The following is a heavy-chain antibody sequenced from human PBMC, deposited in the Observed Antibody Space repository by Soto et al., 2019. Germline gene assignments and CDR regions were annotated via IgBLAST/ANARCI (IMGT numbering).Heavy chain of an antibody. CDR3: ARDRYYYDSSGPPRGYFDY. CDR1: GFTFSSYA. CDR2: ISYDGSNK. Sequence: QVQLVESGGGVVQPGRSLRLSCAASGFTFSSYAMHWVRQAPGKGLEWVAVISYDGSNKYYADSVKGRFTISRDNSKNTLYLQMNSLRAEDTAVYYCARDRYYYDSSGPPRGYFDYWGQGTLVTVSS. J-gene: IGHJ4*02. V-gene: IGHV3-30-3*01. D-gene: IGHD3-22*01.